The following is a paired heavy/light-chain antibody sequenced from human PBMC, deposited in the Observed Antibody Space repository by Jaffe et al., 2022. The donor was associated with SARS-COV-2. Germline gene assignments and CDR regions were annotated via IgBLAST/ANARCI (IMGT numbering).Light chain of an antibody. CDR3: QQRSNWPPTFT. CDR1: QSVSSY. J-gene: IGKJ3*01. CDR2: DAS. V-gene: IGKV3-11*01. Sequence: EVVLTQSPATLSLSPGERATLSCRASQSVSSYLAWYQQKPGQAPRLLIYDASNRATGIPARFSGSGSGTDFTLTISSLEPEDSAVYYCQQRSNWPPTFTFGPGTKVDIK.
Heavy chain of an antibody. CDR2: IYSGGVT. J-gene: IGHJ5*02. Sequence: EVQLVESGGGLVQPGGSLRLSCAASGFTISGNYMSWVRQAPGKGLEWVSIIYSGGVTHYADSLEGRFTISRDISKNTLYLQMNSLRAEDTAMYYCARVLGTNWFDPWGRGTLVTVSS. V-gene: IGHV3-66*02. CDR1: GFTISGNY. D-gene: IGHD2-8*02. CDR3: ARVLGTNWFDP.